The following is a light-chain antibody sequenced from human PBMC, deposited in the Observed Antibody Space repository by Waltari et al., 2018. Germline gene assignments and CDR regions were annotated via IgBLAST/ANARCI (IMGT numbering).Light chain of an antibody. Sequence: EIVLTQSPATLSLSPGERATLSCRASQGVSSYLAWYQQKPGQAPRLLIYDASNRATCIPARFSGSGSGTDFTLTISSLEPEDFAVYYCQQRSNWPGITFGPGTKVDIK. V-gene: IGKV3-11*01. J-gene: IGKJ3*01. CDR1: QGVSSY. CDR2: DAS. CDR3: QQRSNWPGIT.